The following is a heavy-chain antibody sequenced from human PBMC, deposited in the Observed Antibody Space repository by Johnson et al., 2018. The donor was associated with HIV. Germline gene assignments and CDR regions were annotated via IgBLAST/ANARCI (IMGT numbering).Heavy chain of an antibody. CDR3: ARVFLGSSWYSDAFDI. CDR2: ISYDGSNK. J-gene: IGHJ3*02. Sequence: QVQLVESGGGVVQPGRSLRLSCAASGFTFSNYVMHWVRQAPGKGLEWVAVISYDGSNKYYADSVKGRFTISRDNSKNTLYLQMNSLRAEDTAVYYCARVFLGSSWYSDAFDIWGQGTMVTVSS. CDR1: GFTFSNYV. V-gene: IGHV3-30-3*01. D-gene: IGHD6-13*01.